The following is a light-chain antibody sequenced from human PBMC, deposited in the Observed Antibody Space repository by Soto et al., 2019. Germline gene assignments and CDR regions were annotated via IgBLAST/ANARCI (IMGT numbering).Light chain of an antibody. CDR2: KAS. CDR1: QSISSW. CDR3: QQYNSYSRT. J-gene: IGKJ1*01. V-gene: IGKV1-5*03. Sequence: IQVTQSPSTLSASVGDRVTITCRASQSISSWLAWYQQKPGKAPKLLIYKASSLESGVPSRFSGSGSGTEFTLTISSLQPDDFATYYCQQYNSYSRTFGQGTKGDIK.